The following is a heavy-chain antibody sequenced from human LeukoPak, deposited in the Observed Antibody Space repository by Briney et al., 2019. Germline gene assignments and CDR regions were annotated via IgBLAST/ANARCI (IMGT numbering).Heavy chain of an antibody. CDR1: GFTFGRFS. D-gene: IGHD2-21*02. V-gene: IGHV3-21*01. J-gene: IGHJ6*03. CDR2: ISSSGSYI. CDR3: AKYGDVYMDV. Sequence: PGGSLRLSCADSGFTFGRFSMNWVRQAPGKGLEWVSSISSSGSYIFYADSVKGRFTISGDNVNNSLYLQMNSLRAEDTAVYYCAKYGDVYMDVWGKGTTVTVSS.